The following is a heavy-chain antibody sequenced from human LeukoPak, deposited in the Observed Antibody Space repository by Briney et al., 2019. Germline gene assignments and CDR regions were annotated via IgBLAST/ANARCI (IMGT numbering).Heavy chain of an antibody. D-gene: IGHD3-22*01. J-gene: IGHJ4*02. CDR3: AGSSGYYSFDY. V-gene: IGHV4-34*01. CDR2: INHSGST. CDR1: GGSFSGYY. Sequence: PSETLSLTCAVYGGSFSGYYWSWIRQPPGKGLEWIGEINHSGSTNYNPSLKSRVTISVDTSKNQFSLKLSSVTAADTAVYYCAGSSGYYSFDYWGQGTLVTVSS.